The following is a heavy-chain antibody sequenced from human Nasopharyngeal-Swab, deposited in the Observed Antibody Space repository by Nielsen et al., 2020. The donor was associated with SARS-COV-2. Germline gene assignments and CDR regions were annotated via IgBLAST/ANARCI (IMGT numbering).Heavy chain of an antibody. Sequence: LTCAISGDSVSSNSAAWNWIRQSPSRGLEWLGRTYYRSKWYNDYAVSVKSRITINPDTSKNQFSLQLNSVTPEDTAVYYCARGSPYSSSSPYYYYYGMDVWGQGTTVTVSS. D-gene: IGHD6-6*01. J-gene: IGHJ6*02. V-gene: IGHV6-1*01. CDR1: GDSVSSNSAA. CDR3: ARGSPYSSSSPYYYYYGMDV. CDR2: TYYRSKWYN.